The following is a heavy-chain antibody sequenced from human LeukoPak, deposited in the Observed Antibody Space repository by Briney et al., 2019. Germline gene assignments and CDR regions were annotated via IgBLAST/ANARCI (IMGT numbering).Heavy chain of an antibody. Sequence: SETLSLTCAVYGGSCSGYYWSWIRQPPGKGLEWIGEINHSGSTNYNPSLKSRVTISVDTSKNQFSLKLSSVTAADTAVYYCARGQKRYYYDSSGYPLKSWGQGTLVTVSS. CDR2: INHSGST. V-gene: IGHV4-34*01. CDR1: GGSCSGYY. D-gene: IGHD3-22*01. J-gene: IGHJ4*02. CDR3: ARGQKRYYYDSSGYPLKS.